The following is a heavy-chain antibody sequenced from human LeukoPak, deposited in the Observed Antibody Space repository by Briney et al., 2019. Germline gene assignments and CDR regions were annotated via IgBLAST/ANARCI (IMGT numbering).Heavy chain of an antibody. CDR3: ANDGAYYDSRSDAFDI. D-gene: IGHD3-22*01. V-gene: IGHV3-23*01. J-gene: IGHJ3*02. CDR1: GFTFSTYS. CDR2: ISGSGGST. Sequence: GGSLRLSCAASGFTFSTYSMSWVRQAPGKGLEWVSAISGSGGSTYYADSVKGRFTISRDNSKNTLYLQMNSLRAEDTAVYYCANDGAYYDSRSDAFDIWGQGTMVTVSS.